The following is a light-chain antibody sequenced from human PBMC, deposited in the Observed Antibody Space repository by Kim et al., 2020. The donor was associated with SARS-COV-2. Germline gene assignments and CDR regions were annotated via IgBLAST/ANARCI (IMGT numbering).Light chain of an antibody. CDR3: YSYAGNSTWV. CDR2: EVT. CDR1: NNDIGKYNL. V-gene: IGLV2-23*02. J-gene: IGLJ3*02. Sequence: QSALTQPASVSGPLGQSITISCSGTNNDIGKYNLVSWYQQHPGKAPRLLTYEVTKRPSGVSDHFSVSKSGNTAPLTICEVQAEDEADYYCYSYAGNSTWVFGGGTQLTVL.